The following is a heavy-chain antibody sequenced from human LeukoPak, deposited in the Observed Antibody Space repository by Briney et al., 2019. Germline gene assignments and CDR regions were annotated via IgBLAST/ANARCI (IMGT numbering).Heavy chain of an antibody. CDR1: GFTVSSNY. Sequence: SVRSLRLSCAASGFTVSSNYMSWVRQAPGEGLGWVSVIYSGGSTYYADSVKGRFTISRDNSKNTLYLQMNSLRAEDTAVYYCARAMDYYFDYWGQGNLVTVSS. V-gene: IGHV3-53*01. D-gene: IGHD5-18*01. CDR2: IYSGGST. J-gene: IGHJ4*02. CDR3: ARAMDYYFDY.